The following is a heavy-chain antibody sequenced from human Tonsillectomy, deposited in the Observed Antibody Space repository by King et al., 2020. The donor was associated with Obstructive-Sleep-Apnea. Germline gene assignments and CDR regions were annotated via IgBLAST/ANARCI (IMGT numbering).Heavy chain of an antibody. Sequence: VQLQESGGGLVQPGGSLRLSCAASGFTVSSNYMSWVRQAPGKGLEWVSVIYSGGSTYYADSVKVRFTISRDNSKNTLYLQMNSLRAEDTAVYYCAREVEYYDILTGYYRSFDYWGQGTLVTVSS. V-gene: IGHV3-66*01. CDR2: IYSGGST. CDR3: AREVEYYDILTGYYRSFDY. CDR1: GFTVSSNY. J-gene: IGHJ4*02. D-gene: IGHD3-9*01.